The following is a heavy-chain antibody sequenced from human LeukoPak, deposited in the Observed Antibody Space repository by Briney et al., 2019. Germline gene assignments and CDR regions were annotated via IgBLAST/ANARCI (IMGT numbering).Heavy chain of an antibody. CDR3: ARLTGYSSESWFDP. V-gene: IGHV4-38-2*02. CDR1: GYSISSGYY. J-gene: IGHJ5*02. Sequence: SETLSLTCTVSGYSISSGYYWGWIRQPPGKGLEWIGSIYHSGSTYYNPSLKSRVTISVDTSKNQFSMKLSSVTAADTAVYYCARLTGYSSESWFDPWGQGTLVTVSS. CDR2: IYHSGST. D-gene: IGHD3-9*01.